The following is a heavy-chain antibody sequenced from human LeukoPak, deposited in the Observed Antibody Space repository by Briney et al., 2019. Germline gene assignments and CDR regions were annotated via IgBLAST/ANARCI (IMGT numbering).Heavy chain of an antibody. CDR1: GFTFSSYA. CDR2: ISNDGSLK. J-gene: IGHJ1*01. Sequence: PGRSLRLSCAASGFTFSSYAAHWVRQAPGKGLEWVAVISNDGSLKYYADSVKGRFTISRDNSKNTLFLQMSSLRAEDTAVYYCAKDPPGGSWYGGHWGQGTLVTVSS. CDR3: AKDPPGGSWYGGH. D-gene: IGHD6-13*01. V-gene: IGHV3-30*04.